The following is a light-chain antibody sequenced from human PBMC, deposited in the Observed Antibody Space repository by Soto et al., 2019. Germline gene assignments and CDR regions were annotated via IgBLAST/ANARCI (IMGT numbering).Light chain of an antibody. CDR1: QSVSSSY. CDR2: GAS. Sequence: EIVLTQSPVTLSLSPGERATLSCRASQSVSSSYLAWYQQKPGQAPRLLIYGASSRATGIPDRFSGSGSGTDFTLTISRLEPEDFAVYYCQQYGSSSTFGQGNKVEIK. J-gene: IGKJ1*01. CDR3: QQYGSSST. V-gene: IGKV3-20*01.